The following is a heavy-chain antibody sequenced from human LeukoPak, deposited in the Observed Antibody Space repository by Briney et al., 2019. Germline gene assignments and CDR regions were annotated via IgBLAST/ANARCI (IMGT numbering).Heavy chain of an antibody. CDR2: INHSGST. Sequence: PSETLSLTCTVSGGSISSTTYYWGWIRQPPGKGPEWIGEINHSGSTNYNPPLKSRVTISVDTPKNQFSLKLSSVTAADTAVYYCARGYYYGSGSHYMDVWGKGTTVTVS. V-gene: IGHV4-39*07. CDR3: ARGYYYGSGSHYMDV. J-gene: IGHJ6*03. CDR1: GGSISSTTYY. D-gene: IGHD3-10*01.